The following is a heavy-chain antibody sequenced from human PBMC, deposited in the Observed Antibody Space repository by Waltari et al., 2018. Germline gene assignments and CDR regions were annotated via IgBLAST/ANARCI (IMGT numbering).Heavy chain of an antibody. CDR3: ASTSRDY. D-gene: IGHD3-3*01. CDR1: GFTFSSYG. Sequence: QVQLVESGGGVVQPGRSLSLSCAASGFTFSSYGMHWVRQAPGKGLEWVAVISYDGSNKYYADSVKGRFTISRDNTNNFLYLEMKNVRVDDTGLYYCASTSRDYWG. CDR2: ISYDGSNK. V-gene: IGHV3-30*03. J-gene: IGHJ4*01.